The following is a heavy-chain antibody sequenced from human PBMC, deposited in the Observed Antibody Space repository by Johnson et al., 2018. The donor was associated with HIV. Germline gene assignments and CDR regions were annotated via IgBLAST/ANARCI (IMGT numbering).Heavy chain of an antibody. Sequence: VQLVESGGGLVQPGGSLRLSCAASGFTFSDHYMDWVRQAPGKGLEWVGRTKNKANSYTTEYAASVKGRFTISRDYSKNSLFLQMNSLKTEDTAVYYCARGRRRGAWLDAFDLWGQGTMVTVSS. D-gene: IGHD3-22*01. J-gene: IGHJ3*01. V-gene: IGHV3-72*01. CDR3: ARGRRRGAWLDAFDL. CDR1: GFTFSDHY. CDR2: TKNKANSYTT.